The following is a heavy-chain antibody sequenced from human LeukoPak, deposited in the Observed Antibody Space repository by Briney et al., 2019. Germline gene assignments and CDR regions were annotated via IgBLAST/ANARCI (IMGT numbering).Heavy chain of an antibody. CDR2: IYPGDSDT. Sequence: GESLKISCKGSGYRFSTYWIGWVRQMPGKGLEWMGIIYPGDSDTRYSPSFQGQVTISADKSISTAYLQWSSLRASDTAMYYCARHESAFDIWGQGTMVTVSS. CDR1: GYRFSTYW. V-gene: IGHV5-51*01. J-gene: IGHJ3*02. CDR3: ARHESAFDI.